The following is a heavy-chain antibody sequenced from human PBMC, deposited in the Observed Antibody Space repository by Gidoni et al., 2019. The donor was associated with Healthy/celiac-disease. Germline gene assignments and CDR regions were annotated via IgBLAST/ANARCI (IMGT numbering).Heavy chain of an antibody. Sequence: QVQLVQSGAEVKKPGSSVKVSCKASGGTFSSYAISWVRQAPGQGLEWMGGIIPIFGTANYAQKFQGRVTITADESTSTAYMELSSLRSEDTAVYYCASYTLGYCSGGSCYSDTHFDYWGQGTLVTVSS. D-gene: IGHD2-15*01. V-gene: IGHV1-69*01. J-gene: IGHJ4*02. CDR1: GGTFSSYA. CDR2: IIPIFGTA. CDR3: ASYTLGYCSGGSCYSDTHFDY.